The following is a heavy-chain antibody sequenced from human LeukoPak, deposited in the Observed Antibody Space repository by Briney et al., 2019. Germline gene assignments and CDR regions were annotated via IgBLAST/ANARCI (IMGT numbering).Heavy chain of an antibody. D-gene: IGHD6-19*01. CDR1: GGSISSSSYY. J-gene: IGHJ5*02. CDR2: IYYSGST. V-gene: IGHV4-39*07. CDR3: ARYPDSSGWNNWFDP. Sequence: SETLSLTCTVSGGSISSSSYYWGWIRQPPGKGLEWIGSIYYSGSTNYNPSLKSRVTISVDTSKNQFSLKLSSVTAADTAVYYCARYPDSSGWNNWFDPWGQGTLVTVSS.